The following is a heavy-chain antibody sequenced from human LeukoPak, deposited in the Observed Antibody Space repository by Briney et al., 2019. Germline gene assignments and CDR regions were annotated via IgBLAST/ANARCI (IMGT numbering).Heavy chain of an antibody. V-gene: IGHV4-59*11. CDR2: IYYSGSS. J-gene: IGHJ3*02. Sequence: SETLSLTCTVSGGSISYHYWSWIRQSPGKGLEWIGSIYYSGSSNYNPSLKSRVTISVDTSKNQFSLKLTSVTAADTAVYYCARDDGWIWGQGTMVTVSS. D-gene: IGHD2-15*01. CDR3: ARDDGWI. CDR1: GGSISYHY.